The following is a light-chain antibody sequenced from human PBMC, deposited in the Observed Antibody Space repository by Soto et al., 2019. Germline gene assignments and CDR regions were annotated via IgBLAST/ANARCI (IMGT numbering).Light chain of an antibody. CDR1: QSVSSN. J-gene: IGKJ4*01. Sequence: EKVMTQSPATLSVSPGERATLSCRASQSVSSNLAWYQQKPGQAPRLLIYGASTRATDIPARFSGSGSGTEFNLTISSLQSEDFAVYYCQQYNNWPLTFGGGTKVEIK. CDR3: QQYNNWPLT. CDR2: GAS. V-gene: IGKV3-15*01.